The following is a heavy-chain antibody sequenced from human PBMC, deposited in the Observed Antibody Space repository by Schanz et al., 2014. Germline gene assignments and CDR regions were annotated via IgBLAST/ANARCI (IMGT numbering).Heavy chain of an antibody. J-gene: IGHJ4*02. V-gene: IGHV3-30*02. CDR2: LWHDGSKK. D-gene: IGHD3-10*01. CDR3: AKYRGYYRVSGSYRELEY. Sequence: VQLVESGGGWVQPGGSLRLSCVASGFTFSSYDVFWVRQAPGKGLEWVAILWHDGSKKYYADSVKGRFTVSRDNSKNTLYLQLNSLRAEDTAVYYCAKYRGYYRVSGSYRELEYWGQGTLVTVSS. CDR1: GFTFSSYD.